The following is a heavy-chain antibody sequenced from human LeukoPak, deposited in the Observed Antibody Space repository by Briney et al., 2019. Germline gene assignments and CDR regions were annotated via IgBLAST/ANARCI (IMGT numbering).Heavy chain of an antibody. CDR3: AKRVAGAVYYFDY. CDR1: EFTFSNYA. CDR2: ISASGGST. Sequence: GGSLRLFCAASEFTFSNYATSWVRQAPGKGLEWVSGISASGGSTYYADSVKGRFTISRDNSRNTLYLQMNSLRVEDTAVYYCAKRVAGAVYYFDYWGQGTLVTVSS. J-gene: IGHJ4*02. V-gene: IGHV3-23*01. D-gene: IGHD6-19*01.